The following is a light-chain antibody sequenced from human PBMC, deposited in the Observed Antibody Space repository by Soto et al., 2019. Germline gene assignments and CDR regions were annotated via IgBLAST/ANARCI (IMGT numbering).Light chain of an antibody. CDR1: QSVSSSY. V-gene: IGKV3D-20*02. CDR3: QQRNIWPPVT. Sequence: EIVMTQSPATLSVSPGETASLSCRASQSVSSSYLAWYQQKPGQAPRLLIYGAFNRATGIPARFSGSGSGTDFTLTISSLEPEDFAVYYCQQRNIWPPVTFGQGTRLEIK. CDR2: GAF. J-gene: IGKJ5*01.